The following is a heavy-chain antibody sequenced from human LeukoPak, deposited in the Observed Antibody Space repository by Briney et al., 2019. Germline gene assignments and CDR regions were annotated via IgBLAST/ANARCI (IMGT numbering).Heavy chain of an antibody. V-gene: IGHV4-34*01. J-gene: IGHJ4*02. Sequence: SETLSLTCAVYGGSFSGYYWSWIRQPPGKGLEWIGEINHSGSTNYNPSLNSQVTISVDTSKNQFSLKLRFVTAAHTAVYYCARGRFAGLDYWGQGILVTVSS. CDR2: INHSGST. CDR3: ARGRFAGLDY. D-gene: IGHD3-10*01. CDR1: GGSFSGYY.